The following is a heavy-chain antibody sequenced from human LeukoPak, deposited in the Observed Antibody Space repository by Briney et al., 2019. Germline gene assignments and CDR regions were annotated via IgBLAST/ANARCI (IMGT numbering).Heavy chain of an antibody. CDR1: GGSISSGGYY. Sequence: SETLSLTCTVSGGSISSGGYYWSWIRQHPGKGLEWIGYIEYSGSTYYNPSLKSRVTISVDTSKNQFPLKLSSVTAADTAVYYCARGGGITMVRGVPNWFDPWGQGTLVTVSS. D-gene: IGHD3-10*01. CDR3: ARGGGITMVRGVPNWFDP. V-gene: IGHV4-31*03. J-gene: IGHJ5*02. CDR2: IEYSGST.